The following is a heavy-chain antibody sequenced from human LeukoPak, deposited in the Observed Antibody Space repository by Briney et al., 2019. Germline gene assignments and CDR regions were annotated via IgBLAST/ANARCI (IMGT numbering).Heavy chain of an antibody. Sequence: GGSLRLSCAASGFTFTNYGMSWVRQAPGKGLEWVSHISGRGDTTYYAESVKGRFTISRDNSKNTLNLQMNSLRAEDTAVYYCARVQDSSGYFFDYWGQGTLVTVSS. CDR2: ISGRGDTT. CDR1: GFTFTNYG. CDR3: ARVQDSSGYFFDY. D-gene: IGHD3-22*01. V-gene: IGHV3-23*01. J-gene: IGHJ4*02.